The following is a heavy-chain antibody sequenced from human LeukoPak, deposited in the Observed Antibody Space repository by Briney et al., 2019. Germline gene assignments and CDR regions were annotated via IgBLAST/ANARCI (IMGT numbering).Heavy chain of an antibody. V-gene: IGHV3-48*03. D-gene: IGHD2-2*01. J-gene: IGHJ5*02. CDR2: ISSSGSTI. Sequence: GGSLRLSCAASGFTFSTYEMNWVPQAPGKGLEWVSYISSSGSTIYYADSVKGRFTISRGNAKNSLYLQMNSLRAEDTAVYYCARGPLHVVVPAATWFDPWGQGILVTVSS. CDR3: ARGPLHVVVPAATWFDP. CDR1: GFTFSTYE.